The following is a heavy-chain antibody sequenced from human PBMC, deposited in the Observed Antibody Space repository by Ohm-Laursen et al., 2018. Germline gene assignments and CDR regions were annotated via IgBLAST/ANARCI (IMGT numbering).Heavy chain of an antibody. CDR1: GVSISSYY. D-gene: IGHD4-17*01. CDR2: IFYSGST. Sequence: SETLSLTCTVSGVSISSYYWSWIRQPPGKGLELIGYIFYSGSTNYNPSLKSRVTISVDTSKNQFSLRLSSVTAADTAVYYCARENPYGAFIDAFDIWGQGTMVTVSS. CDR3: ARENPYGAFIDAFDI. J-gene: IGHJ3*02. V-gene: IGHV4-59*01.